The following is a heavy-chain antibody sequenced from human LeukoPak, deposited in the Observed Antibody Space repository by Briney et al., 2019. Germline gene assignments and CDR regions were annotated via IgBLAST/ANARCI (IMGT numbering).Heavy chain of an antibody. D-gene: IGHD4-17*01. Sequence: EAAVRVSRVASGYTLPRYGMSGVRQALGQGREWMGWISAYNGNTNYAQKLQGTVTMTKDTSTSTAYMELRSLRSDDTAVYYCAQHDYDDWFDPWGQGTLVTVSS. CDR2: ISAYNGNT. CDR1: GYTLPRYG. V-gene: IGHV1-18*04. CDR3: AQHDYDDWFDP. J-gene: IGHJ5*02.